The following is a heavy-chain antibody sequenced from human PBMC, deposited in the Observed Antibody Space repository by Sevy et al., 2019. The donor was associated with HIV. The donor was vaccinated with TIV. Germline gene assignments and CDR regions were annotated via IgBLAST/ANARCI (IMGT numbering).Heavy chain of an antibody. CDR2: IKQDGSEK. CDR3: ARVGNDFWSGYYSWYYYYGMDV. Sequence: GESLKISCAASGFTFSSYWMSWVRQAPGKGLEWVANIKQDGSEKYYVDSVKGRFTISRDNAKNSLYLQMNSLRAEDTAVYYCARVGNDFWSGYYSWYYYYGMDVWGQGTTVTVSS. CDR1: GFTFSSYW. J-gene: IGHJ6*02. D-gene: IGHD3-3*01. V-gene: IGHV3-7*01.